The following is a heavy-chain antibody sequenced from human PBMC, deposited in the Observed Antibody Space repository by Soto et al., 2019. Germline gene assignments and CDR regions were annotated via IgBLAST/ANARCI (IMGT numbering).Heavy chain of an antibody. J-gene: IGHJ4*02. D-gene: IGHD4-17*01. CDR3: ARAYGGNSEY. CDR1: GFIFSSYA. V-gene: IGHV3-23*01. Sequence: EVQLLESGGGLVQPGGSLRLSCAVSGFIFSSYAMSWVRQAPGKGLEWVSAISATGGGTYYADSVKGRFTISRDNSKNTLYLHMNSLRAEDTAVYYCARAYGGNSEYWGQGTMVTVSS. CDR2: ISATGGGT.